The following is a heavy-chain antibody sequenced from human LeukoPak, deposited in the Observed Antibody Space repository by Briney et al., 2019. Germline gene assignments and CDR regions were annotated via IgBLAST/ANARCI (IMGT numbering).Heavy chain of an antibody. V-gene: IGHV3-48*03. CDR1: GFTFSSYE. D-gene: IGHD3-9*01. Sequence: PGGSLRLSCAASGFTFSSYEMNWVRQAPGEGLEWVSYISSSGSTIYYADSVKGRFTISRDNAKNSLYLQMNSLRAEDTAVYYCARAFGNYDILTGYYNPPHFDYWGQGTLVTVSS. CDR3: ARAFGNYDILTGYYNPPHFDY. J-gene: IGHJ4*02. CDR2: ISSSGSTI.